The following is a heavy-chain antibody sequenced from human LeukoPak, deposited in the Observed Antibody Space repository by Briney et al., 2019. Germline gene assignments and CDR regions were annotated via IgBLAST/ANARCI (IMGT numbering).Heavy chain of an antibody. D-gene: IGHD4-17*01. CDR1: GFSLSTSGVG. V-gene: IGHV2-5*02. CDR3: ARTTTVTTAPYYYYYYYMDV. J-gene: IGHJ6*03. CDR2: IYWDDDK. Sequence: SGPTLVKPTQTLTLTCTFSGFSLSTSGVGVGWIRQPPGKALELLALIYWDDDKRYSPSLKSRLTIIKDTSNNQVVLTMTNMDPVDTATYYCARTTTVTTAPYYYYYYYMDVWGKGTTVTVS.